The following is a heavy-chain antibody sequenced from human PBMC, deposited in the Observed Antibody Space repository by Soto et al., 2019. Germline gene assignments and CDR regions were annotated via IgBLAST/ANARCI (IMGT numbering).Heavy chain of an antibody. D-gene: IGHD2-2*02. V-gene: IGHV1-2*04. Sequence: ASVKVSCKASGYTFTGYYMHWVRQAPGQGLEWMGWINPNSGGTNYAQKFQGWVTMTRDTSISTAYMELSRLRSDDTAVYYCARDRSWKAAGIYCSSTSCYKDNWFDPWGQGTLVTVSS. CDR1: GYTFTGYY. CDR2: INPNSGGT. CDR3: ARDRSWKAAGIYCSSTSCYKDNWFDP. J-gene: IGHJ5*02.